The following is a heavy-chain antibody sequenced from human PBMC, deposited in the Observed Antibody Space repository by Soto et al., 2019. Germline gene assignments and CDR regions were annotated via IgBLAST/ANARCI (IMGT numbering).Heavy chain of an antibody. CDR2: IYSGGST. D-gene: IGHD1-26*01. J-gene: IGHJ6*04. V-gene: IGHV3-53*01. CDR3: ARDMKATDYYYCGMDF. Sequence: LRLSCAASGFTVSSNYMSWVRQAPGKGLEWVSVIYSGGSTYYADSVKGRFTISRDNSKNTLYLQMNSLRAEDTAVYYCARDMKATDYYYCGMDFWGKGTTVIASS. CDR1: GFTVSSNY.